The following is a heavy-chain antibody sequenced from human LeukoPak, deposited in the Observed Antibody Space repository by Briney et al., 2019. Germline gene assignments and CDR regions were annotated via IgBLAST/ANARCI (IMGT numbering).Heavy chain of an antibody. Sequence: SETLSLTCAVSGFSLSSGFYRGWIRPPPGKGVEWVGSIYHSGSTYYNPSLKSRVTISVDTSKNQFSLKLSSVTAADTAVYYCARGGAATGNFDYWGQGTLVTVSS. CDR3: ARGGAATGNFDY. CDR2: IYHSGST. CDR1: GFSLSSGFY. D-gene: IGHD2-15*01. V-gene: IGHV4-38-2*01. J-gene: IGHJ4*02.